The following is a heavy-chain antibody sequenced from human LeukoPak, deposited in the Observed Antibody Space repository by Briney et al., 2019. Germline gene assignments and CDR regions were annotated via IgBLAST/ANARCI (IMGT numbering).Heavy chain of an antibody. J-gene: IGHJ4*02. V-gene: IGHV3-49*03. D-gene: IGHD1-26*01. Sequence: GGSLRLSCTASGFTFGDYAMGWFRQAPGKGLEWVGFIRSKAYGGTTEYAASVKGRFTISRDDSKSIAYLQMNSLKTEDTAVYYCTRDQWELVDYWGQGTLVTVSS. CDR3: TRDQWELVDY. CDR2: IRSKAYGGTT. CDR1: GFTFGDYA.